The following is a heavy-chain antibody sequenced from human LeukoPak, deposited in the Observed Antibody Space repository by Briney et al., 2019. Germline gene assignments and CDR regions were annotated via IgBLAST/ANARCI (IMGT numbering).Heavy chain of an antibody. CDR1: GYSFTSYW. CDR3: ARRYSGSYSAFDI. Sequence: GESLKISCKGSGYSFTSYWIGWVRQMPGKGPEWMGIIDPGDSDTRYSPSFQGQVTISADKSISTAYLQWSSLKASDTAMYYCARRYSGSYSAFDIWGQGTMVTVSS. J-gene: IGHJ3*02. V-gene: IGHV5-51*01. CDR2: IDPGDSDT. D-gene: IGHD1-26*01.